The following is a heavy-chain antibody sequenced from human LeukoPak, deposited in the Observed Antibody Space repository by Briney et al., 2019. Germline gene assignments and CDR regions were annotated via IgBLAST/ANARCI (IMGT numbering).Heavy chain of an antibody. D-gene: IGHD2-15*01. CDR3: AKDVVVGAILGWFDP. J-gene: IGHJ5*02. CDR1: GFTFSSYE. V-gene: IGHV3-48*03. CDR2: ISSSGSTI. Sequence: PGGSLRLSCAASGFTFSSYEMNWVRQAPGKGLEWVSYISSSGSTIYYADSVKGRFTVSRDNSKNTLYLQMHSLKTEDTAVYYCAKDVVVGAILGWFDPWGQGTLVTGSS.